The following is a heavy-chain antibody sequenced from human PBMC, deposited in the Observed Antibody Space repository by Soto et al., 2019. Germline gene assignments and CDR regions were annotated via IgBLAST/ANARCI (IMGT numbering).Heavy chain of an antibody. D-gene: IGHD3-16*01. V-gene: IGHV3-7*01. CDR1: GFTFSSYW. J-gene: IGHJ4*02. Sequence: GGSLRLSCAASGFTFSSYWMSWVRQAPGKGLEWVANIKQDGSEKYYVDSVKGRFTISRDNGKSAVHLQMNSLRAEDTAVYYCARVGTEYVSGSPYYSDLWGQGSLVTVSS. CDR3: ARVGTEYVSGSPYYSDL. CDR2: IKQDGSEK.